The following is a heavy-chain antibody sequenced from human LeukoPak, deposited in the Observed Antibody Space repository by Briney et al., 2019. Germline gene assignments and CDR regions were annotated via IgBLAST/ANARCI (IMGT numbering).Heavy chain of an antibody. V-gene: IGHV1-69*13. CDR2: IIPIFGTA. CDR3: ARGDTMGDTTSARPVYYYYMDV. CDR1: GGTFSSYA. J-gene: IGHJ6*03. Sequence: SVKVSCKASGGTFSSYAISWVRQAPGQGLEWMGGIIPIFGTANYAQKFQGRVTITADESTSTAYMELSSLRSEDTAVYYCARGDTMGDTTSARPVYYYYMDVWGKGTTVTVSS. D-gene: IGHD3-10*01.